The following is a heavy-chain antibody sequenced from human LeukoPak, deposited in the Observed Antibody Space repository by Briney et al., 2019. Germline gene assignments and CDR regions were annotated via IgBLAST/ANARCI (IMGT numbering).Heavy chain of an antibody. D-gene: IGHD3-3*01. CDR2: IRGSSSYI. CDR3: ARGRGVLRFLEWLLDAFDI. J-gene: IGHJ3*02. Sequence: GGSLRLSCAASGFTFSSYSMNWVRQAPGKGLEWFSSIRGSSSYIYYADSVKGRFTISRDNAKNSLYLQMNSLRAEDTAVYYCARGRGVLRFLEWLLDAFDIWGQGTMVTVSS. CDR1: GFTFSSYS. V-gene: IGHV3-21*01.